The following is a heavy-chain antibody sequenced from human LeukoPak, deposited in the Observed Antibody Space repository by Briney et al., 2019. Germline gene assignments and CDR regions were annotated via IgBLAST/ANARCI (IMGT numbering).Heavy chain of an antibody. CDR1: GFSLSTSGVG. V-gene: IGHV2-5*01. D-gene: IGHD3-9*01. CDR3: AHTIYDILTGYYKGWFDP. Sequence: SGPTLVKPTQTLTLTCTFSGFSLSTSGVGVGWILQPPGKALEWLALSYWNDDKRYSPSLKSRLTFTKDTSKNQVVLTMTNMDPVDTATYYCAHTIYDILTGYYKGWFDPWGQGTLVTVSS. J-gene: IGHJ5*02. CDR2: SYWNDDK.